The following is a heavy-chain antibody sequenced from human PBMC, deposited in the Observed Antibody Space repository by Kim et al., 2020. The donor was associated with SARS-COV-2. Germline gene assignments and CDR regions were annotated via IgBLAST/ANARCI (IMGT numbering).Heavy chain of an antibody. D-gene: IGHD3-10*01. CDR1: GLTFNTYA. Sequence: GGSLRLSCVVSGLTFNTYAMTWVRQAPGKGLEWVAGIYESSGDTYYTDSVKGRFTISCDKSKSTLYLQMNSLRVDDTAVYYCGRDPRGPDYWGQGALVIVSS. CDR3: GRDPRGPDY. J-gene: IGHJ4*02. V-gene: IGHV3-23*01. CDR2: IYESSGDT.